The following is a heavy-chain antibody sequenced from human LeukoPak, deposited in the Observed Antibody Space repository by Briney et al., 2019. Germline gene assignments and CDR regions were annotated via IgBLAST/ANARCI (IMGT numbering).Heavy chain of an antibody. CDR2: IKQDGSEK. CDR3: ARVYGSYYYYYYMDV. V-gene: IGHV3-7*01. D-gene: IGHD1-26*01. J-gene: IGHJ6*03. CDR1: GFTLSSYW. Sequence: GGSLRLSCAASGFTLSSYWMSWVRQAPGKGLEWVANIKQDGSEKYYVDSVKGRFTISRDNAKNSLYLQMNSLRAEDTAVYYCARVYGSYYYYYYMDVWGKGTTVTVSS.